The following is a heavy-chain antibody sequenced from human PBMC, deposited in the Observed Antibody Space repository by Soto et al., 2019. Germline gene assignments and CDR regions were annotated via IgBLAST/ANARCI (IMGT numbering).Heavy chain of an antibody. J-gene: IGHJ6*02. CDR2: INADYGNT. CDR3: ARCIQGDYYYGMDV. Sequence: QAQLVQSGAEVRKPGASVKVSCKASGYTFYSHSISWVRQAPGQGLEWMGRINADYGNTQDAQKFRGRVPMTTETSTTTVYMELTNLRSDDTAVYYCARCIQGDYYYGMDVWGQGTTVTVSS. CDR1: GYTFYSHS. D-gene: IGHD5-18*01. V-gene: IGHV1-18*01.